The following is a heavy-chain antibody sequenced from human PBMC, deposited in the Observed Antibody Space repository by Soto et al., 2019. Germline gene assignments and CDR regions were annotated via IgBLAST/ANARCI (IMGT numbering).Heavy chain of an antibody. V-gene: IGHV4-39*01. Sequence: SETLSLTCTVSGGSISSSSYYWGWIRQPPGKGLEWIGSIYYSGSTYYNPSLKSRVTISVDTSKNQFSLKLSSVTAADTAVYYCASGGTVRDSSGYYGGFDYWGQGTLVTVSS. CDR3: ASGGTVRDSSGYYGGFDY. CDR2: IYYSGST. J-gene: IGHJ4*02. D-gene: IGHD3-22*01. CDR1: GGSISSSSYY.